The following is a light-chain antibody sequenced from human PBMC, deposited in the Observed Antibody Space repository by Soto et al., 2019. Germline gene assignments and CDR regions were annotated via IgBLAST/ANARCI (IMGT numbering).Light chain of an antibody. J-gene: IGKJ1*01. Sequence: GDRVTITCRASQDIRNDLGWYQQKPGRAPKFLIYAASSLQSGVPSRFSSSGSGTDFTLTITSLQPEDFATYYCLQDYTFPWTFGQGTKVEIK. V-gene: IGKV1-6*01. CDR2: AAS. CDR3: LQDYTFPWT. CDR1: QDIRND.